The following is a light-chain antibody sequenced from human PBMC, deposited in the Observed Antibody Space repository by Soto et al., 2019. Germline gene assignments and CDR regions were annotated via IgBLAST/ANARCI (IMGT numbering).Light chain of an antibody. CDR3: QQLNSYPFT. V-gene: IGKV1-9*01. J-gene: IGKJ3*01. CDR2: AAS. Sequence: IQLTQSPSSLSASVGDRVTITCRASQGISSYLAWYQQKPGKAPKLLIYAASALQSGVPSRFSGSGSGTYFTLTIRNLQPEDFATYYCQQLNSYPFTFGPGTKVDLK. CDR1: QGISSY.